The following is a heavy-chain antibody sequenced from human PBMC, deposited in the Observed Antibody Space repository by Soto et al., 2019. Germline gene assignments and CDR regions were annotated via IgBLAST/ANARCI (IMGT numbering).Heavy chain of an antibody. CDR1: GGSVSSGSYY. CDR3: ASVGATKIIDY. Sequence: PSETLSLTCTVSGGSVSSGSYYWSWIRQPPGKGLEWIGYIYYSGSTNYNPSLKSRVTISVDTSKNQFSLKLSSVTAADTAVYYCASVGATKIIDYWGQGTLVTVSS. D-gene: IGHD1-26*01. J-gene: IGHJ4*02. CDR2: IYYSGST. V-gene: IGHV4-61*01.